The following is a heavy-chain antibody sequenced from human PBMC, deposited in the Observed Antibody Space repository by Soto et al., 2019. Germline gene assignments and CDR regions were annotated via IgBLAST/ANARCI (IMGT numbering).Heavy chain of an antibody. J-gene: IGHJ5*02. D-gene: IGHD1-20*01. V-gene: IGHV4-34*01. CDR3: ARAPKIPGTLFDP. CDR2: INHSGST. CDR1: GGSFSGYY. Sequence: PSKTLSLTCAVSGGSFSGYYWSWIRQPPGKGLEWIGEINHSGSTNYNPSLKSRVTISVDTSKNQFSLKLSSVTAADTAVYYWARAPKIPGTLFDPWGQGTLVTVSS.